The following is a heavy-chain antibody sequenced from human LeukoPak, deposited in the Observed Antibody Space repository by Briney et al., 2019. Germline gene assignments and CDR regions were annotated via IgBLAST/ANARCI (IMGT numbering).Heavy chain of an antibody. D-gene: IGHD3-22*01. CDR2: IYPGDSDT. V-gene: IGHV5-51*01. Sequence: GESLKFSCKGSGYSFTSYWIGWVSQMPGKGLEWMVIIYPGDSDTRYSPSFQGQVTISADTSISTAYLQWRSLKASDTVMYYCARRQEYYDSSGYPIRPYGAFDIWGQGTMVTVSS. CDR3: ARRQEYYDSSGYPIRPYGAFDI. CDR1: GYSFTSYW. J-gene: IGHJ3*02.